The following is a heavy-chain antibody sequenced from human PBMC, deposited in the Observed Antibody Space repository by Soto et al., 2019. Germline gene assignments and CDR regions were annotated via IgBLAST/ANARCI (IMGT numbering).Heavy chain of an antibody. D-gene: IGHD2-15*01. J-gene: IGHJ5*02. CDR2: SA. CDR1: GGTFSIYT. CDR3: AREWPPDIAWFDP. Sequence: QVQLVQSGAEVKKPGSSVKVSCKASGGTFSIYTISWVRQAPGQGLEWMGGSANSAQKFQGRLTVTADESTSTVYLELSSLRSEDTAVYYCAREWPPDIAWFDPWGQGTLVSVSS. V-gene: IGHV1-69*01.